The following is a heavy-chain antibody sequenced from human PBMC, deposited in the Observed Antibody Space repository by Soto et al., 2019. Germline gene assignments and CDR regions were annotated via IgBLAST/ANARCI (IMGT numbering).Heavy chain of an antibody. CDR2: INHSGST. CDR3: ARGTHYDFWSGYEDYYYGMEV. D-gene: IGHD3-3*01. CDR1: GGSFSGYY. J-gene: IGHJ6*02. V-gene: IGHV4-34*01. Sequence: PSETLSLTCAVYGGSFSGYYWSWIRQPPGKGLEWIGEINHSGSTNYNPSLKSRVTISVDTSKNQFSLKLSSVTAAHTAVYYCARGTHYDFWSGYEDYYYGMEVWGQGTTVTVSS.